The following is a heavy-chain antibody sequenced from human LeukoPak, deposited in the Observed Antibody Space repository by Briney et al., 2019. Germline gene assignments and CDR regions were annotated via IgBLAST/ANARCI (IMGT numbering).Heavy chain of an antibody. D-gene: IGHD2-2*01. CDR2: IYHSGST. Sequence: TSETLSLTCTVSGYSISSGYYWGWIRQPPGKGLEWIGSIYHSGSTYYNPSLKSRVTISVDTSKNQFSLKLSSVTAADTAVYYCARHPPSGTYCSSTSCYPGALDPWGQGTLVTVSA. V-gene: IGHV4-38-2*02. CDR3: ARHPPSGTYCSSTSCYPGALDP. CDR1: GYSISSGYY. J-gene: IGHJ5*02.